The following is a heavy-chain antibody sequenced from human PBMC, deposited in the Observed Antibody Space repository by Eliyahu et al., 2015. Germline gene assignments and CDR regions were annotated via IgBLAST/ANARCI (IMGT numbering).Heavy chain of an antibody. Sequence: QVRLVESGGGXVQPGTSLXLSCVASGFTFXXFGIHWVRQAPGKGLEWLAVISYDGSRAFYSGSVRGRIAVSRDNSQNTLFLQMSSLTTEDTAVYYCVKDSYESSVYYHGGGDHWGQGTQVTVSS. J-gene: IGHJ4*02. CDR2: ISYDGSRA. D-gene: IGHD5/OR15-5a*01. V-gene: IGHV3-30*18. CDR3: VKDSYESSVYYHGGGDH. CDR1: GFTFXXFG.